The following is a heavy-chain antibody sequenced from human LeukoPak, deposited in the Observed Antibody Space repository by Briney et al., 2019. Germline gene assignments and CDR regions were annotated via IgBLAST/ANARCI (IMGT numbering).Heavy chain of an antibody. Sequence: SETLSLTCTVSGASITTTLYYWVWARQSPGKGLEWIGSFYYGGITYYHPSLKSRVTVSVDTSRSQFSLKLSSVTAADTAVYYCARAHFRDYGSGMGGWFDPWGQGTLVTVSS. J-gene: IGHJ5*02. V-gene: IGHV4-39*07. CDR2: FYYGGIT. CDR1: GASITTTLYY. CDR3: ARAHFRDYGSGMGGWFDP. D-gene: IGHD3-10*01.